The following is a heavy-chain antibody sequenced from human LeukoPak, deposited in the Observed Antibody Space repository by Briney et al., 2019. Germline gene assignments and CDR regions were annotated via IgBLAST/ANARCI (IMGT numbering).Heavy chain of an antibody. D-gene: IGHD6-25*01. CDR3: AGHTTSGHDTFDV. CDR1: GDSVSSKNAA. V-gene: IGHV6-1*01. J-gene: IGHJ3*01. CDR2: TYYRSKWYY. Sequence: SQTLSLTCAISGDSVSSKNAAWNWIRQSPSRGLEWLGRTYYRSKWYYEYAVSVKSRIAINPDTSKNHFSLQLSSVTPEDTAVYYCAGHTTSGHDTFDVWGQGTMVTVSS.